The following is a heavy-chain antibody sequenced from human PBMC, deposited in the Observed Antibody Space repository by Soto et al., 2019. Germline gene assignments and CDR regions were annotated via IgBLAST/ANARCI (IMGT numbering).Heavy chain of an antibody. CDR3: ARDVGWFGETTFDC. Sequence: ASVEVSCKASGYTFTAYEMHWVRQAPGQRLEWTGWIDTGNGDTKYSQRFQDRVTITRDTSANTVYMELSSLTSEDTAMYYCARDVGWFGETTFDCWGQGTPVTVSS. J-gene: IGHJ4*02. CDR1: GYTFTAYE. V-gene: IGHV1-3*04. CDR2: IDTGNGDT. D-gene: IGHD3-10*01.